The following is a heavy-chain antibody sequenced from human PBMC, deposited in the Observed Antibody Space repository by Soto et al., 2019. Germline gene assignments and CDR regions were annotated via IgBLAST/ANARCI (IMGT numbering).Heavy chain of an antibody. Sequence: PGESLKISCKGSGYSFTSYWIGWVRQMPGKGLEWMGIIYPGDSDTRYSPSFQGQVTISADKSISTAYLQWSSLKASETAMYYCARHSSIRGNYGSGSLYYYYGMDVWGQGTTVPVSS. V-gene: IGHV5-51*01. J-gene: IGHJ6*01. CDR1: GYSFTSYW. CDR3: ARHSSIRGNYGSGSLYYYYGMDV. CDR2: IYPGDSDT. D-gene: IGHD3-10*01.